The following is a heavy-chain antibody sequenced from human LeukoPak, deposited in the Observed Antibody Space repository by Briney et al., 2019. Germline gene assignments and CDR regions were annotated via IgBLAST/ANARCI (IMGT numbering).Heavy chain of an antibody. CDR2: IYTSGST. V-gene: IGHV4-39*02. CDR1: GGSISTSNYY. D-gene: IGHD3-10*01. Sequence: SETLSLTCTVSGGSISTSNYYWGWIRQPPGKGLEWIGRIYTSGSTNYNPSLKSRVTISLDTSKNHFSLKLSSVTAADTAVYYCARAHYYGSGSYSVWGKGTTVTISS. CDR3: ARAHYYGSGSYSV. J-gene: IGHJ6*04.